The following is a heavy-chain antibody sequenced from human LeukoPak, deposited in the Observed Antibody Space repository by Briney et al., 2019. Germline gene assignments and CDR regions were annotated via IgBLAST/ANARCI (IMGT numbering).Heavy chain of an antibody. CDR1: GFTFSSYG. Sequence: GGSLRLSCAASGFTFSSYGMHWVRQAPGKGLEWVSYISSSSSTIYYADSVKGRFTISRDNSKNTLYLQMNSLRAEDTAVYYCAKRSDNGDYVDYWGQGTLVTVSS. CDR2: ISSSSSTI. J-gene: IGHJ4*02. CDR3: AKRSDNGDYVDY. V-gene: IGHV3-48*01. D-gene: IGHD4-17*01.